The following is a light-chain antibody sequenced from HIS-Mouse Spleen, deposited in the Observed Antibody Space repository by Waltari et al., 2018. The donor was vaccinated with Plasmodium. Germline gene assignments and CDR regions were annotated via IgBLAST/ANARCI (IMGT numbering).Light chain of an antibody. V-gene: IGLV2-11*01. CDR3: CSYAGSYTYV. CDR1: SSDVGGYNY. J-gene: IGLJ1*01. CDR2: DVS. Sequence: QSALTQPRSVSGSPGQSVTISCTGTSSDVGGYNYVSWYQQHPGKAPKLRIYDVSKRPSGVPDRFSGSKSGNTASLTISWLQAEDEADYYCCSYAGSYTYVFGTGTKVTVL.